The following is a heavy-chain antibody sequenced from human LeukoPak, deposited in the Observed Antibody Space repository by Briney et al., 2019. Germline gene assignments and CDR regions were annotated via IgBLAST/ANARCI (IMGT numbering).Heavy chain of an antibody. Sequence: GSLRLSCAASGFTFSSYGMHWVRQAPGKGLEWVAVISYDGSNKYYADSVKGRFTISRDNSKNTLYLQMNSLRAEDTAVYYCARDGDAAIRGVNFDYWGQGTLVTVSS. CDR1: GFTFSSYG. D-gene: IGHD3-10*01. V-gene: IGHV3-30*03. CDR2: ISYDGSNK. J-gene: IGHJ4*02. CDR3: ARDGDAAIRGVNFDY.